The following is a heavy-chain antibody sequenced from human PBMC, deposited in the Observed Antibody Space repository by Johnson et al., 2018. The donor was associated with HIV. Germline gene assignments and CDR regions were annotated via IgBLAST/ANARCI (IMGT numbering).Heavy chain of an antibody. CDR1: GFTFSSYG. V-gene: IGHV3-43D*03. D-gene: IGHD3-22*01. J-gene: IGHJ3*02. CDR2: ISWDGGST. CDR3: VRGHFDSSGFYSDAFDI. Sequence: VQLVESGGGVVQPGTSLRLSCAASGFTFSSYGMHWVRQAPGKGLEWVSLISWDGGSTYYADSVKGRFTMSRDNSKNSLYLQMNSLRAEDTALYYCVRGHFDSSGFYSDAFDIWGQGTVVTVSS.